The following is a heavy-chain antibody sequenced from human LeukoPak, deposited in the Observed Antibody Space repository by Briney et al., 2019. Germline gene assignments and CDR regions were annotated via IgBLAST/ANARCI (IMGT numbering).Heavy chain of an antibody. CDR3: ARHVSTTTLFFDY. J-gene: IGHJ4*02. Sequence: ASETLSLTCTVSGGSISSYYWSWIRQPPGKGLEWIGYIYYSGSTNYNPSLKSRVTISVDTSKNQFSLKLSSVTAADTAVYYCARHVSTTTLFFDYWGQGTLVTVSS. V-gene: IGHV4-59*08. D-gene: IGHD4-11*01. CDR1: GGSISSYY. CDR2: IYYSGST.